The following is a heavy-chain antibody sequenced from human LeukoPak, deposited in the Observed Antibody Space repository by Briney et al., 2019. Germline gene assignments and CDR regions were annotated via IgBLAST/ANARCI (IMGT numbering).Heavy chain of an antibody. CDR1: GFTLRNYG. Sequence: GGSLRLSCAPSGFTLRNYGMHWVRQAPGKGLEWVSGLWYDGRNKAYADSVKGRFTISRDNSENMLYLQMNSLRDEDTAVYYCARGLMTPNTYCDLWGQGTLVTVSS. V-gene: IGHV3-33*01. CDR3: ARGLMTPNTYCDL. J-gene: IGHJ4*02. D-gene: IGHD2-8*01. CDR2: LWYDGRNK.